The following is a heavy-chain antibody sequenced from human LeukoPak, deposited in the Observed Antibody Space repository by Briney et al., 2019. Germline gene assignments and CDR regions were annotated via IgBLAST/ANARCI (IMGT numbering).Heavy chain of an antibody. CDR2: INPSGGST. Sequence: ASVKVSCKASGYTFTSYYMHWVRQAPGQGLEWMGIINPSGGSTSYAQKFQGRVTMTRDTSTSTVYMELSSLRSEDTAAYYCARGVAVAGTEIGVTIIVDYWGQGTLVTVSS. D-gene: IGHD6-19*01. V-gene: IGHV1-46*01. J-gene: IGHJ4*02. CDR3: ARGVAVAGTEIGVTIIVDY. CDR1: GYTFTSYY.